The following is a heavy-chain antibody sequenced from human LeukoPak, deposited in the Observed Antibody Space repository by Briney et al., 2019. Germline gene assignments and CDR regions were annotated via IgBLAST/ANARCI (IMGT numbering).Heavy chain of an antibody. CDR2: INPNSGDT. Sequence: ASVKVSCKASGYTFTGYYMHWVRQAPGQGLEWMGWINPNSGDTKYAQKFQGRVTMTRDTSISTACMELTRLRSDDTAVYYCARGGLRVMVYRLYYMDVWGKGTTVTVSS. J-gene: IGHJ6*03. CDR1: GYTFTGYY. D-gene: IGHD2-8*01. CDR3: ARGGLRVMVYRLYYMDV. V-gene: IGHV1-2*02.